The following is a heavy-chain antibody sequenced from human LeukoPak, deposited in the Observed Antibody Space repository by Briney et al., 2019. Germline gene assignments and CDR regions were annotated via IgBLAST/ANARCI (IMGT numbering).Heavy chain of an antibody. CDR3: ARDYYDSSGYSYYFDY. D-gene: IGHD3-22*01. V-gene: IGHV3-20*04. CDR2: INWNGGST. J-gene: IGHJ4*02. Sequence: GGSLRLPCAASGFTFDDYGMSWVRQAPGKGLEWVSGINWNGGSTGYADSVKGRFTISRDNAKNSLYLQMNSLRAEDTALYYCARDYYDSSGYSYYFDYWGQGTLVTVSS. CDR1: GFTFDDYG.